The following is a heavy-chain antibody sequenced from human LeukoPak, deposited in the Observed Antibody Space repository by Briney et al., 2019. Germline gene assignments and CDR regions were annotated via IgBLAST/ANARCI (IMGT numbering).Heavy chain of an antibody. V-gene: IGHV3-30*02. Sequence: PGGSLRLSCAASGFTFSNYGMHWVRQAPGKGLEWVAFILYDGNNKFYADSVKGRFTISRDNAKNSLYLQINSLRAEDTAVYYCARDPWSGYESRLDYWGQGTLVTVSS. CDR1: GFTFSNYG. CDR2: ILYDGNNK. CDR3: ARDPWSGYESRLDY. D-gene: IGHD5-12*01. J-gene: IGHJ4*02.